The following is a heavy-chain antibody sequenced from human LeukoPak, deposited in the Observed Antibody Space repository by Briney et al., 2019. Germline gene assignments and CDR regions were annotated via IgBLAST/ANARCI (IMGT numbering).Heavy chain of an antibody. V-gene: IGHV1-69*13. D-gene: IGHD5-18*01. CDR2: IIPIFGTA. CDR1: EGTFSSYA. Sequence: GASVEVSCKASEGTFSSYAISWVRQAPGQGLEWMGGIIPIFGTANYAQKFQGRVTITADESTSTAYMELSSLRSEDTAVYYCASRGYSYGHDAFDIWGQGTMVTVSS. J-gene: IGHJ3*02. CDR3: ASRGYSYGHDAFDI.